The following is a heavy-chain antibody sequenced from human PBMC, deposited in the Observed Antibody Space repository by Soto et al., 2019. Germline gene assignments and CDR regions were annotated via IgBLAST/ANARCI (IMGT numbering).Heavy chain of an antibody. J-gene: IGHJ4*02. D-gene: IGHD3-22*01. CDR1: GYTLTELS. V-gene: IGHV1-24*01. CDR2: FDPEDGET. CDR3: ATMGYDSSGYYYAAYNY. Sequence: ASVKVSCKVSGYTLTELSMHWVRQAPGKGIEWMGGFDPEDGETIYAQKFQGRVTMTEDTSTDTAYMELSSLRSEDTAVYYCATMGYDSSGYYYAAYNYWGQGTLVTVSS.